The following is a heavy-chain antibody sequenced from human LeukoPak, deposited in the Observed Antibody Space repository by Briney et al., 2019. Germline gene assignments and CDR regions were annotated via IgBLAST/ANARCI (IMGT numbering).Heavy chain of an antibody. V-gene: IGHV4-59*01. D-gene: IGHD1-1*01. CDR1: GGSIRSDH. Sequence: SETLSLTCTVSGGSIRSDHWSWIRQPPGKGLEFIGYIDYSGTTDYNPSLKSRVTISVDTSKNQFSLKLSSVTAADTAVYYCAREGTAGTNLNWFDPWGQGTLVTVSS. CDR3: AREGTAGTNLNWFDP. J-gene: IGHJ5*02. CDR2: IDYSGTT.